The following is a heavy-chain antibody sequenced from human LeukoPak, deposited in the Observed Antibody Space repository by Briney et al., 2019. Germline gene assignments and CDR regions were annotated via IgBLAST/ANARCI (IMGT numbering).Heavy chain of an antibody. CDR1: GGSISSYY. Sequence: PSETLSLTCTVSGGSISSYYWSWIRQPAGKGLEWIGRIYTSGSTNYNPSLKSRVTMSVDTSKNQSSLKLSSVTAADTAVYYCARLIVDTAMVNMWYYYGMDVWGQGTTVTVSS. CDR3: ARLIVDTAMVNMWYYYGMDV. J-gene: IGHJ6*02. D-gene: IGHD5-18*01. CDR2: IYTSGST. V-gene: IGHV4-4*07.